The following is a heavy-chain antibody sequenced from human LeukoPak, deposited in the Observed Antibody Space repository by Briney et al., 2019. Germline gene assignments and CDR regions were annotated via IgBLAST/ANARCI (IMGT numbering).Heavy chain of an antibody. Sequence: PGGSLRLSCAASGFTFSSYAMSWVRQAPGKGLEWVSGINWNSGNIGYADSVKGRFTISRDNAKNSLFLQMNSLTAEDTALYYCAKDGGRRNRWFDVFDMWGQGTMVTVSS. D-gene: IGHD4-23*01. CDR3: AKDGGRRNRWFDVFDM. V-gene: IGHV3-9*01. CDR2: INWNSGNI. J-gene: IGHJ3*02. CDR1: GFTFSSYA.